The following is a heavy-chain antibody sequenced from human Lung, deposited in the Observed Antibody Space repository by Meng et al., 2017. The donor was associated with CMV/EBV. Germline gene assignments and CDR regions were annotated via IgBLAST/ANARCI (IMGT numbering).Heavy chain of an antibody. J-gene: IGHJ1*01. Sequence: SETLSLTCTVSGGSVSSGTYYWSWIRQPPGKGLEWIGYVYYAGSTNYNPSLESRVTISVNTSKNQFSLKLTSVTAADTAKYYCARFATTVLKTWGPGTLVTVSS. CDR3: ARFATTVLKT. CDR1: GGSVSSGTYY. CDR2: VYYAGST. D-gene: IGHD4-17*01. V-gene: IGHV4-61*01.